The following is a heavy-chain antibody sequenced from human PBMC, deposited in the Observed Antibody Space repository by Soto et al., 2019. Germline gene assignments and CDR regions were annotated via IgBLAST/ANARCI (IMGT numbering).Heavy chain of an antibody. D-gene: IGHD6-13*01. CDR1: GFSFSDYA. CDR2: ISESGGST. CDR3: AKRSPYSSGWYSPIFDY. Sequence: PGGSLRLSCAASGFSFSDYAMSWVRQAPGKGLEWVSVISESGGSTHYADSVRGRFTVSRDNSKNSLSLRMNSLRDEGTAVYFCAKRSPYSSGWYSPIFDYWGQGALVTVSS. V-gene: IGHV3-23*01. J-gene: IGHJ4*02.